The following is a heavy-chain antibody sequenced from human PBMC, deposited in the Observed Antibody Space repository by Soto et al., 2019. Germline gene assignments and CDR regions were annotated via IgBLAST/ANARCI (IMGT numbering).Heavy chain of an antibody. CDR1: GFNFSSHD. Sequence: GGSLRLSCAASGFNFSSHDMHWVRQATGKGLERVSAIRSAGDTFYAGSVKGRFTISRENAKNSLYLQMNSLRAGDTAVYYCARKGKPNGELDYWGQGTLVTVSS. CDR2: IRSAGDT. V-gene: IGHV3-13*01. J-gene: IGHJ4*02. CDR3: ARKGKPNGELDY. D-gene: IGHD4-17*01.